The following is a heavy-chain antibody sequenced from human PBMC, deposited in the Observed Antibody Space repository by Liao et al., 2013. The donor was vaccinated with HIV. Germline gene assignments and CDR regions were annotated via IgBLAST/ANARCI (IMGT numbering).Heavy chain of an antibody. D-gene: IGHD3-22*01. CDR1: DDSISNFY. CDR2: ITGTGST. V-gene: IGHV4-4*07. CDR3: ARYESSGYYPYYFDF. Sequence: QVQLQESGPGLVKPSETLSLTCTVSDDSISNFYWGWIRQPAGKGLEWIGRITGTGSTHYNPSLKSRVAMSVDTSKSQFSLRLSSVTAADTAMYYCARYESSGYYPYYFDFWGQGILVTVSS. J-gene: IGHJ4*02.